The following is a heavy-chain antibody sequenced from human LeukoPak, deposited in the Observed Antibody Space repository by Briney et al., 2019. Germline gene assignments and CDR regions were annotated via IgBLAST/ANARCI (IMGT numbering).Heavy chain of an antibody. CDR2: IKQDGSEK. J-gene: IGHJ4*02. CDR3: ARYDYVWGSYRYLDY. CDR1: GFTFSSYW. V-gene: IGHV3-7*01. D-gene: IGHD3-16*02. Sequence: PGGSLRLSCAASGFTFSSYWMSWVRQAPGKGLEWVANIKQDGSEKYYVDSVKGRFTISRDNAKNSLYLQMNSLGAEDTAVYYCARYDYVWGSYRYLDYWGQGTLVTVSS.